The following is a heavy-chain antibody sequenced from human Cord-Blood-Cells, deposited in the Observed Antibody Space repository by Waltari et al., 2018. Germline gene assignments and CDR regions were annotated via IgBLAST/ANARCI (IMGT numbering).Heavy chain of an antibody. CDR2: INHSGST. CDR3: ARAVVVPAAMGGNWFDP. V-gene: IGHV4-34*01. CDR1: GGSFSGYY. J-gene: IGHJ5*02. Sequence: QVQLQQWGAGLLKPSETLSLTGAVYGGSFSGYYWSWTRQPPGKGLEWIGEINHSGSTNYNPSLKSRVTISVDTSKNQFSLKLSSVTAADTAVYYCARAVVVPAAMGGNWFDPWGQGTLVTVSS. D-gene: IGHD2-2*01.